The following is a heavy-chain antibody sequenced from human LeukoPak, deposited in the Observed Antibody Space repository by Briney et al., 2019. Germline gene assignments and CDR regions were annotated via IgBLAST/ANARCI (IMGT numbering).Heavy chain of an antibody. J-gene: IGHJ4*02. Sequence: ASVKVSCKASGYTFTSYYMHWVRQAPGQGLEWMGIINPSGGSTSYAQKFQGRVTMTRDTSTSTVYMELSSLRSEDTAVYYCAREPSGEDFWSGYLIDYWGQGTLATVSS. CDR3: AREPSGEDFWSGYLIDY. CDR2: INPSGGST. V-gene: IGHV1-46*03. CDR1: GYTFTSYY. D-gene: IGHD3-3*01.